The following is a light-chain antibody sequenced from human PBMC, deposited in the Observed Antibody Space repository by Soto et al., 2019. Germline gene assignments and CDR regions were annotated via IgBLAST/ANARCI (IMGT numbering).Light chain of an antibody. CDR2: EVS. J-gene: IGLJ1*01. Sequence: QSVLTQPASVSGSPGQSITISCTGTSSDVGGYNYVSWYQQHPGKAPKLMIYEVSNRPSGVSNRFSGSKSGNTASLTISGLQAEDEADYYCSSYTSSSIYVFGTRTKVTVL. V-gene: IGLV2-14*01. CDR1: SSDVGGYNY. CDR3: SSYTSSSIYV.